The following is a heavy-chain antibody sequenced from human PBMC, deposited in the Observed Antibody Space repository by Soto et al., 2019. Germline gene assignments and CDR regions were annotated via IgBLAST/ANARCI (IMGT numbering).Heavy chain of an antibody. Sequence: SETLSLTCTVSGGSVGSGSYYWSWIRQPPGKGLEWIGYIYYSGSTNYNPSLKSRVTISVDTSKNQFSLKLSSVTAADTAVYYCAGIGNYYDSSGYLFDSWGQGTLVTVSS. J-gene: IGHJ4*02. CDR2: IYYSGST. CDR1: GGSVGSGSYY. V-gene: IGHV4-61*01. CDR3: AGIGNYYDSSGYLFDS. D-gene: IGHD3-22*01.